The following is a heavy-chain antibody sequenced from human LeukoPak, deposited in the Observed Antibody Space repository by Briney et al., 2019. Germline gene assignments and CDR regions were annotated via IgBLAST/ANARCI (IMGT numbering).Heavy chain of an antibody. CDR1: GFSVSTNY. CDR2: ISGSGGSK. CDR3: AKEHYDSSGCPGY. J-gene: IGHJ4*02. D-gene: IGHD3-22*01. Sequence: GGSLRLSCAASGFSVSTNYMNWVRQAPGKGLEWVSGISGSGGSKHYADSVKGRFTISRDNSKNTLYLQMNSLRAEDTAIYYCAKEHYDSSGCPGYWGQGTLVTVSS. V-gene: IGHV3-23*01.